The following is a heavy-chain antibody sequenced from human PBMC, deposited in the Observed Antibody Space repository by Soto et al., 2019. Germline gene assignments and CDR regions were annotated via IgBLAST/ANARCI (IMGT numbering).Heavy chain of an antibody. J-gene: IGHJ5*02. Sequence: GASVKVSCQASGYTFTNYAMHWVRQAPGQRLEWMGWINAGNGNTKYSQKFQGRVTITRDTSASTAYMELSSLRSEDMAVYYCARNRGYCSGGSCYPNEKNWFDPWGQGTLVTVSS. CDR1: GYTFTNYA. V-gene: IGHV1-3*01. CDR2: INAGNGNT. CDR3: ARNRGYCSGGSCYPNEKNWFDP. D-gene: IGHD2-15*01.